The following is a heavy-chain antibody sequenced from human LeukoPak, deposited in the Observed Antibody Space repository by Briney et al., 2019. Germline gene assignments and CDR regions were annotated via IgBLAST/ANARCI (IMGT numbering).Heavy chain of an antibody. CDR1: GFTFSSYS. CDR3: AKDRIVLLWFGP. D-gene: IGHD2/OR15-2a*01. Sequence: GGSLRLSCAASGFTFSSYSMNWVRQAPGKGLEWVSSISSSSSYIYYADSVKGRFTISRDNAKNSLYLQMNSLRAEDTAVYYCAKDRIVLLWFGPWGQGTLVTVSS. CDR2: ISSSSSYI. V-gene: IGHV3-21*01. J-gene: IGHJ5*02.